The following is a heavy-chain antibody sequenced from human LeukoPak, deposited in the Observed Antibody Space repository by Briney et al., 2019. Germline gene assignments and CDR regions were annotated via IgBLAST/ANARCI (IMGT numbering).Heavy chain of an antibody. J-gene: IGHJ4*02. CDR2: IRFDGTSK. V-gene: IGHV3-30*02. CDR1: GFTFSNYG. CDR3: ARARASYNPFDY. D-gene: IGHD5-24*01. Sequence: GGSLRLSCAASGFTFSNYGMHWVRQAPGKGLEWVAFIRFDGTSKYYADSVKGRFTISRDNAKNSLYLQMNSLRAEDTAVYYCARARASYNPFDYWGQGTLVTVSS.